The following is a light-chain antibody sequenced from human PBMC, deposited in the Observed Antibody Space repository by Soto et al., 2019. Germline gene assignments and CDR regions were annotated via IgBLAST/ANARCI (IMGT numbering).Light chain of an antibody. CDR2: RNN. V-gene: IGLV1-47*01. Sequence: QSVLTQPPSASGTPGQRVTISCSGSSSNNGSNYVYWYQQLPGTAPKRLIYRNNQRPSGVPDRFSGSKSGTSASLAISGLRSEDEADYYCAAWDDSLSVVFGGGTKLTVL. CDR3: AAWDDSLSVV. J-gene: IGLJ2*01. CDR1: SSNNGSNY.